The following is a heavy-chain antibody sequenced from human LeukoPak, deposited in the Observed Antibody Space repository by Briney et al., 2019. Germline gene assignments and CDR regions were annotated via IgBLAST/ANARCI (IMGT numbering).Heavy chain of an antibody. CDR3: ARDTIQPGLIDD. V-gene: IGHV3-21*05. CDR1: GFYFSLYA. J-gene: IGHJ4*02. CDR2: IYSGGDDI. Sequence: PGGSLRLSCAASGFYFSLYAMNWVRQAPGKGLEWISYIYSGGDDIHYAASVRGRFTISRDDAGNTLFLQLSSLRAEDTAVYYCARDTIQPGLIDDWGQGTLVTVSS. D-gene: IGHD2-2*01.